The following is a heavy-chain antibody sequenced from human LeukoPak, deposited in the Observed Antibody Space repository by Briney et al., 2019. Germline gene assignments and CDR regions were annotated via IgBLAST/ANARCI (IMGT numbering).Heavy chain of an antibody. Sequence: VGSLGLSCAASGFTFSNAWMSWVRQAPGKGLEWVGRIKSKTDGGTTDYAVPVKGRYTISRDDSKNTLYLQMNSLKTEDTAVYYCTTEEMATIPFDYWGQGTLVTVSS. CDR2: IKSKTDGGTT. CDR1: GFTFSNAW. D-gene: IGHD5-24*01. J-gene: IGHJ4*02. V-gene: IGHV3-15*01. CDR3: TTEEMATIPFDY.